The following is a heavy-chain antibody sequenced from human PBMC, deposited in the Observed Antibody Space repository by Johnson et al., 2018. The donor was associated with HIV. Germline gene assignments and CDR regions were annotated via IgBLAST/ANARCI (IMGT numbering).Heavy chain of an antibody. CDR3: AKEQEWEPGAFDI. CDR2: ISYDGSNK. D-gene: IGHD1-26*01. V-gene: IGHV3-30*04. Sequence: QVQLVESGGGLVQPGRSLRLSCAASGFTFSSYAMHWVRQAPGKGLEWVAVISYDGSNKYYADSVKGRFTISRDNSKNTLYLQMNSLRAEDMAVYYWAKEQEWEPGAFDIWGQGTMVTVSS. J-gene: IGHJ3*02. CDR1: GFTFSSYA.